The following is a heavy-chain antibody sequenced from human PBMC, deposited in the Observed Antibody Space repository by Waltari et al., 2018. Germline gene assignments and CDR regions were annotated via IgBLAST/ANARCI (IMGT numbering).Heavy chain of an antibody. CDR3: ARVSSSWYDYYYGMDV. D-gene: IGHD6-13*01. Sequence: EVQLVESGGGLVQPGGSLRLSCAASGFTFSSYWMSWVRPAPGKGLEWVANIKQDGSEKYYVDSVKGRFTISRDNAKNSLYLQMNSLRAEDTAVYYCARVSSSWYDYYYGMDVWGQGTTVTVSS. J-gene: IGHJ6*02. CDR1: GFTFSSYW. CDR2: IKQDGSEK. V-gene: IGHV3-7*01.